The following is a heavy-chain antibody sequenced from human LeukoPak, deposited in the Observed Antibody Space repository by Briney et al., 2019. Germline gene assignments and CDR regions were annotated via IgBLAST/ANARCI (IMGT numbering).Heavy chain of an antibody. CDR2: IKQDGSEK. Sequence: PGGSLRLSCAASGFTFSSYWMSWVRQAPGKGLEWVANIKQDGSEKYYVDSVKGRLTISRDNAKNSLYLQMNSLRAEDTAVYYCARAVYYSSFIRGAFDIWGQGTMVTVSS. J-gene: IGHJ3*02. D-gene: IGHD6-6*01. CDR3: ARAVYYSSFIRGAFDI. V-gene: IGHV3-7*01. CDR1: GFTFSSYW.